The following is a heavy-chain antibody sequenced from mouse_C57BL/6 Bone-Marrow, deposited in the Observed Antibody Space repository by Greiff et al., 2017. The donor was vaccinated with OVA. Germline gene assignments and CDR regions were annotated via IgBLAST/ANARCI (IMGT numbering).Heavy chain of an antibody. J-gene: IGHJ1*03. CDR2: FHPYNDDT. V-gene: IGHV1-47*01. CDR3: ARGASYYYGSSYGYFDV. CDR1: GYTFTTYP. Sequence: LVESGAELVKPGASVKMSCKASGYTFTTYPIEWMKQNHGKSLEWIGNFHPYNDDTKYNEKFKGKATLTVEKSSSTVYLELSRLTSDDSAVYYCARGASYYYGSSYGYFDVWGTGTTVTVSS. D-gene: IGHD1-1*01.